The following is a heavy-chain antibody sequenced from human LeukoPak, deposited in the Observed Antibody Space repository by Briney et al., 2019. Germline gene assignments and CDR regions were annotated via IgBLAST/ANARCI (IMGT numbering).Heavy chain of an antibody. CDR3: VREYLTSAFDI. D-gene: IGHD1-1*01. V-gene: IGHV3-21*01. Sequence: GGSLRLSCAASGFTFSSYSMNWVRQAPGKGLEGVSSISSSSSYIYYADSVKGRFTISRDNAKNSLYLQMNSLRAEDTAVYYCVREYLTSAFDIWGQGTMVTVSS. CDR2: ISSSSSYI. J-gene: IGHJ3*02. CDR1: GFTFSSYS.